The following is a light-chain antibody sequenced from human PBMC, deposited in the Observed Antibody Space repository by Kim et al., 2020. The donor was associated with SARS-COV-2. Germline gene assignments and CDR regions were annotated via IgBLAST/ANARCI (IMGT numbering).Light chain of an antibody. CDR2: RVS. Sequence: HTASISCTSSQSLVHRDGNTYLNWFQQRPGQSPRRLIYRVSNRDSGVPDRFSGGVSGADFTLNISSVEVEDIGVYFCMQSTHWPYTFGQGTKLEI. V-gene: IGKV2-30*02. CDR3: MQSTHWPYT. CDR1: QSLVHRDGNTY. J-gene: IGKJ2*01.